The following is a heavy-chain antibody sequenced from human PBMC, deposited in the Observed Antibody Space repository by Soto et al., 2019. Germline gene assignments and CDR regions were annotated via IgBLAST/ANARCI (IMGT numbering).Heavy chain of an antibody. CDR2: IYYSGST. CDR3: ARQGAGLAAAGFKVEGYYYYYGMDV. J-gene: IGHJ6*02. V-gene: IGHV4-39*01. CDR1: GGSISSSSYY. Sequence: SETLSLTCTVSGGSISSSSYYWGWIRQPPGKGLEWIGSIYYSGSTYYNPSLKSRVTIAVDTSKNQFSLKLSSVTAADTAVYYCARQGAGLAAAGFKVEGYYYYYGMDVWGQGTTVTVSS. D-gene: IGHD6-13*01.